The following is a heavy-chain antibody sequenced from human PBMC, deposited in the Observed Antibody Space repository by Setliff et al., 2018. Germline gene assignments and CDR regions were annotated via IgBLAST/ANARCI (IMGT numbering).Heavy chain of an antibody. CDR2: IKQDGSET. J-gene: IGHJ4*02. V-gene: IGHV3-7*03. CDR1: GFIFSTYW. Sequence: LRLSCAASGFIFSTYWMSWVRQAPGKGLEWVANIKQDGSETYYGGSVKGRFTISRGNAKNSLYLQMNSLRVEDTAVYYCVNSYRGYDDYPDYWGQGTLVTVSS. CDR3: VNSYRGYDDYPDY. D-gene: IGHD3-16*02.